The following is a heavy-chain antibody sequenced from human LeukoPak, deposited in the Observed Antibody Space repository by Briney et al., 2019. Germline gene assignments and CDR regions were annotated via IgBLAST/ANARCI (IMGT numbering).Heavy chain of an antibody. J-gene: IGHJ4*02. Sequence: GGSLRLSCAASGFTLTSDSMNWVRQAPGKGLEWISYISSGATTTYYADSVKGRSTISRDNAGNSLYLQMNSLRAEDTAVYYCARDGVHDFWSGYPTPNFDYWGQGTLVTVSS. V-gene: IGHV3-48*04. D-gene: IGHD3-3*01. CDR2: ISSGATTT. CDR3: ARDGVHDFWSGYPTPNFDY. CDR1: GFTLTSDS.